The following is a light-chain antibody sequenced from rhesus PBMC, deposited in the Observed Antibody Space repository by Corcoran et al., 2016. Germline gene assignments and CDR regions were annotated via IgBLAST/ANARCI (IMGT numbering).Light chain of an antibody. V-gene: IGKV1-74*01. CDR2: HAS. J-gene: IGKJ4*01. CDR1: ENVQNY. CDR3: QHTYGTPIT. Sequence: IQMTQSPSSLSASVGDRVTITCRASENVQNYLHWYQQKPGKAPKLLIYHASTLQRGVPSRFRGSGYGTEYTFTLSSLQPEDIATYHCQHTYGTPITFGGGTKVEIK.